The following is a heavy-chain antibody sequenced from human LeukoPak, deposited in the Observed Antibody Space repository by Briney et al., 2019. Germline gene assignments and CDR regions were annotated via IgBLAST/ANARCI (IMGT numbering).Heavy chain of an antibody. CDR3: ARHHHDYGDYVDY. V-gene: IGHV4-39*01. Sequence: PSETLSLTCTVSGGSISSSSYYWGWIRQPPGKGLEWIGSIYYSGSTYYNPSLKSRVTISADTSKNQFSLKLSSVTAADTAVYYCARHHHDYGDYVDYWGQGTLVTVSS. J-gene: IGHJ4*02. CDR2: IYYSGST. CDR1: GGSISSSSYY. D-gene: IGHD4-17*01.